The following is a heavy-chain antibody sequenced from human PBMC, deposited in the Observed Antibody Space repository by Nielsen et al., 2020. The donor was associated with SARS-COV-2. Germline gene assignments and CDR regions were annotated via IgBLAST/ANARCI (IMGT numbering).Heavy chain of an antibody. J-gene: IGHJ5*02. CDR2: ISSSSSTI. D-gene: IGHD3-10*01. CDR1: GFTFGSYS. V-gene: IGHV3-48*02. CDR3: ARAYGSGSYYEFDP. Sequence: GGSLRLSCAASGFTFGSYSMNWVRQAPGKGLEWVSYISSSSSTIYYADSVKGRFTISRDNAKNSLYLQMNSLRDEDTAVYYCARAYGSGSYYEFDPWGQGTLVTVSS.